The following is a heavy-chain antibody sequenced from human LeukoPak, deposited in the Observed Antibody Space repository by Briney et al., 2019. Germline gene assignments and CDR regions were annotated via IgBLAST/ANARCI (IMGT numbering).Heavy chain of an antibody. Sequence: GASVKVSCKAPGYTFTSYDINWVRQATGQGLEWMGWMNPNSGNTGYAQKFQGRVTMTRNTSISTAYMELSSLRSEDTAVYYCARGYCSSTSCYLSYYYMDVWGKGTTVTVSS. CDR1: GYTFTSYD. D-gene: IGHD2-2*01. V-gene: IGHV1-8*01. CDR2: MNPNSGNT. J-gene: IGHJ6*03. CDR3: ARGYCSSTSCYLSYYYMDV.